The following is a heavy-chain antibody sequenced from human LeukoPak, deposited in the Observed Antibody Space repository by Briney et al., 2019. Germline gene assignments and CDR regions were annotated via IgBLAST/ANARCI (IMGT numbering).Heavy chain of an antibody. J-gene: IGHJ5*02. CDR1: GGSISSGGDY. CDR2: IYYSGIT. CDR3: ASAPDQEVLDP. Sequence: PSQTLSLTCTVSGGSISSGGDYGSWIRQHPGKGLEWIGYIYYSGITYYNPSLKSRVTISVYTSKNQFSLKLSSVTAADTAVYYCASAPDQEVLDPWGQGTLVTVSS. V-gene: IGHV4-31*03.